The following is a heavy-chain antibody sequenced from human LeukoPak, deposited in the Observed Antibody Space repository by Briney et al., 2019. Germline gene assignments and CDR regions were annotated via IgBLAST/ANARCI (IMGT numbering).Heavy chain of an antibody. CDR1: GFTFSSYG. V-gene: IGHV3-33*01. CDR3: ASDVSGWYGDY. CDR2: IWYDGSNK. J-gene: IGHJ4*02. D-gene: IGHD6-19*01. Sequence: GGSLRLSCAASGFTFSSYGMHWVRQAPGKGLEWVAVIWYDGSNKYYADSVKGRFTIPRDNSKNTLYLQMNSLRAEDTAVYYCASDVSGWYGDYWGQGTLVTVSS.